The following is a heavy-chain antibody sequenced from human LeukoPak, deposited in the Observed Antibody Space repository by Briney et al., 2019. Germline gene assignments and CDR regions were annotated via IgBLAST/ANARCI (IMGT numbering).Heavy chain of an antibody. V-gene: IGHV3-23*01. CDR2: ISDSGGHS. CDR3: AKSSRYGTGWYGRIDY. CDR1: GGSISSSSYY. Sequence: PSETLSLTCTVSGGSISSSSYYWGWVRQAPGKGLEWVSAISDSGGHSHYIDSVKGRFTISRDNSKNTLFLQMNSLRVEDTAVYYCAKSSRYGTGWYGRIDYWGQGTLVTVSS. D-gene: IGHD6-19*01. J-gene: IGHJ4*02.